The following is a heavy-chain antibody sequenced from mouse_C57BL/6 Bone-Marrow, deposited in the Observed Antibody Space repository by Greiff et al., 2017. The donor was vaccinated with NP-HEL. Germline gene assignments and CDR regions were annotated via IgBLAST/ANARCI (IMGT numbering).Heavy chain of an antibody. CDR2: ISSGGSYT. V-gene: IGHV5-6*02. Sequence: EVKLVESGGDLVKPGGSLKLSCAASGFTFSSYGMSWVRQTPDKRLEWVATISSGGSYTYYPDRVKGRFTISRDNAKNTLYLQMSSLKSEDTAMYYCARRGRDYDDFDVWGTGTTVTVSS. J-gene: IGHJ1*03. CDR1: GFTFSSYG. D-gene: IGHD2-4*01. CDR3: ARRGRDYDDFDV.